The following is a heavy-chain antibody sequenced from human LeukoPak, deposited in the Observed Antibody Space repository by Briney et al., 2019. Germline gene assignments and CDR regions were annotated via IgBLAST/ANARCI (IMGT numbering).Heavy chain of an antibody. CDR3: ARTSYSSGWYHAFDI. D-gene: IGHD6-19*01. CDR1: GGSISSYY. J-gene: IGHJ3*02. CDR2: IYYSGST. Sequence: SETLSLTCAVSGGSISSYYWSWIRQPPGKGLEWIGYIYYSGSTNYNPSLKSRVTISVDTSKNQFSLKLSSVTAADTAVYYCARTSYSSGWYHAFDIWGQGTMVTVSS. V-gene: IGHV4-59*01.